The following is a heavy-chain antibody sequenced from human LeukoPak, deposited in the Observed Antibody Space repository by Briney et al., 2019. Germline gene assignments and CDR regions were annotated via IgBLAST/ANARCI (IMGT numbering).Heavy chain of an antibody. CDR3: ARHHYDSSGYWPSPPLIGDYYYYMDV. CDR1: GYIFTSYW. CDR2: IHPTDSDT. D-gene: IGHD3-22*01. Sequence: GESLKISCKGSGYIFTSYWIAWVRQMPGKGVEWMGIIHPTDSDTRYSPSFQGQVAISADKSISTVYLQWSSLKASDTAMYYCARHHYDSSGYWPSPPLIGDYYYYMDVWGKGTTVTVSS. J-gene: IGHJ6*03. V-gene: IGHV5-51*01.